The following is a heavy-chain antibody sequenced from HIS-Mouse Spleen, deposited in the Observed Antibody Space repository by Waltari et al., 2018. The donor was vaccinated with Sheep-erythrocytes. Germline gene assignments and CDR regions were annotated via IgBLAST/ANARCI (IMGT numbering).Heavy chain of an antibody. Sequence: EVQLVESGGGLVQPGGSLRLSCAASGFTFSSYDMHWVRQAPGKGLEWVSSISSSSSYIYYADSVKGRFTISRDNAKNSLYLQMNSLRAEDTAVYYCARVASGATFDYWGQGTLVTVSS. V-gene: IGHV3-21*01. D-gene: IGHD1-26*01. CDR3: ARVASGATFDY. CDR2: ISSSSSYI. CDR1: GFTFSSYD. J-gene: IGHJ4*02.